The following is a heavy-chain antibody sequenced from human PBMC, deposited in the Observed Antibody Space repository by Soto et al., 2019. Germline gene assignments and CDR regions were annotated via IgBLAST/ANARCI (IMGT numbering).Heavy chain of an antibody. Sequence: QVQLVQSGAEEKKPGASVKVSCKASGYTFTSYAMHWVRQAPGQRLEWMGWINAGNGNTKYSQKFQGRVTITRDTSARTAYMELSSLRSEDTAVYYCARGWYASSGYVGPFDYWGQGTLVTVSS. CDR3: ARGWYASSGYVGPFDY. CDR2: INAGNGNT. D-gene: IGHD3-22*01. CDR1: GYTFTSYA. V-gene: IGHV1-3*05. J-gene: IGHJ4*02.